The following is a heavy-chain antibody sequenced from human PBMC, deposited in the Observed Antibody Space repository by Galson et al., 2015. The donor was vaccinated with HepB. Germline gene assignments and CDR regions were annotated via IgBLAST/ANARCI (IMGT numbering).Heavy chain of an antibody. V-gene: IGHV3-30*18. CDR2: ISYDGSNK. CDR3: AKFFPHSSGWYDAFDI. J-gene: IGHJ3*02. CDR1: GFTFSSYG. Sequence: SLRLSCAASGFTFSSYGMHWVRQAPGKGLEWVAVISYDGSNKYYADSVKGRFTISRDNSKNTLYLQMNSLRAEDTAVYYCAKFFPHSSGWYDAFDIWGQGTMVTVSS. D-gene: IGHD3-22*01.